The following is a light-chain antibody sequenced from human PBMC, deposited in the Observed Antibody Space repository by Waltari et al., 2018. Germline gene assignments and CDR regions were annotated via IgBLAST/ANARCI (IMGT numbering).Light chain of an antibody. J-gene: IGLJ3*02. V-gene: IGLV4-69*01. CDR2: VNSDGSH. CDR1: SGHTSNV. Sequence: QLVLTQSPSASASLGASVKLTCTLSSGHTSNVIAWLQQQPGKGPRSLMKVNSDGSHSKGDEIPDRFSGSSSGAERYLSISSLQSEDDADYYCQTGGHGTWVFGGGTKVTVL. CDR3: QTGGHGTWV.